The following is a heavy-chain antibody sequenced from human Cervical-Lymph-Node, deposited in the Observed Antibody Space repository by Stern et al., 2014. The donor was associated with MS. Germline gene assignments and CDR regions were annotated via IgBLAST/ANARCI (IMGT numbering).Heavy chain of an antibody. V-gene: IGHV3-21*01. D-gene: IGHD3-10*01. CDR1: GFPFRSFS. CDR2: ISSSSAFQ. J-gene: IGHJ4*02. CDR3: VRSGNGEGKEGFDY. Sequence: VQLVQSGGGLVKPGGSLRLSCAASGFPFRSFSMNWVRQAPGKGLEWVSSISSSSAFQYYADSMKGRFTISRDNAKNSLYLQMNSLRAEDTALYYCVRSGNGEGKEGFDYWGQGTLVTVSS.